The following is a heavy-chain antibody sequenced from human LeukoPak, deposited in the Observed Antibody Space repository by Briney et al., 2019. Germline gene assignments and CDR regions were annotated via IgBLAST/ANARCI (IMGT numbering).Heavy chain of an antibody. CDR2: ISGYNANT. J-gene: IGHJ4*02. CDR3: ARDSAHEYYGSGSYNDY. V-gene: IGHV1-18*01. CDR1: GYTFSNYG. D-gene: IGHD3-10*01. Sequence: ASVKVSCKASGYTFSNYGVNWVRQAPGQGLEWMGWISGYNANTNYAQKFQGRVTMTTDTSTSTAYMELRSLRSDDTAVYYCARDSAHEYYGSGSYNDYWGQGTLVTVSS.